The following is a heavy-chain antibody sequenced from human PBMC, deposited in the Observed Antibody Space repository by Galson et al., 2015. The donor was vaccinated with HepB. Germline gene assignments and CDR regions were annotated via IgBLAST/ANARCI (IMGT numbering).Heavy chain of an antibody. CDR1: GYSFTSYW. Sequence: QSGAEVKKPGESLRISCKGSGYSFTSYWISWVRQMPGKGLEWMGRIDPSDSYTNYSPSFQGHVTISADKSISTAYLQWSSLKASDTAMYYCARHRTPATVTTLWWFDPWGQGTLVTVSS. CDR2: IDPSDSYT. V-gene: IGHV5-10-1*01. J-gene: IGHJ5*02. D-gene: IGHD4-17*01. CDR3: ARHRTPATVTTLWWFDP.